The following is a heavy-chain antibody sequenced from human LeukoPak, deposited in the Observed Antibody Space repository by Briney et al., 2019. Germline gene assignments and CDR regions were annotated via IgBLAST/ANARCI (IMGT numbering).Heavy chain of an antibody. V-gene: IGHV3-23*01. CDR2: ISGGGGAT. J-gene: IGHJ5*02. D-gene: IGHD6-13*01. Sequence: GGSLRLSCAGSGFSFGNNAMTWLRQAPGKGLEWVSTISGGGGATYYAKSVKGRFTICRDNSKSTLFLQMNTLRVDDTAVYYCARGGSSWYWFDPWGQGTLVTVSS. CDR3: ARGGSSWYWFDP. CDR1: GFSFGNNA.